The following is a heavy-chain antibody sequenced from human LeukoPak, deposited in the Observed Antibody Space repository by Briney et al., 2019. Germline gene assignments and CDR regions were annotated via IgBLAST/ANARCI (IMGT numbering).Heavy chain of an antibody. CDR3: ARDRRYSSGWYGIDY. J-gene: IGHJ4*02. V-gene: IGHV4-59*01. Sequence: SEPLPLTCTVSGRSISGYYWIWIPQPPGKGLEGIGYIYYSGSTNYNPYLKSRVTISVDTSKNQFSLKLSSVTAADTAVYYCARDRRYSSGWYGIDYWGQGTLVTVSS. CDR2: IYYSGST. CDR1: GRSISGYY. D-gene: IGHD6-19*01.